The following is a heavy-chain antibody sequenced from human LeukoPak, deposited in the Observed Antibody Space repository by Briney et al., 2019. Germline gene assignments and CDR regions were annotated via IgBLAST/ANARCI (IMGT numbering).Heavy chain of an antibody. J-gene: IGHJ3*02. CDR1: GCSFTSYW. D-gene: IGHD6-19*01. CDR3: ARLKKAVAALGGAFDI. CDR2: IYPGDSDT. Sequence: GESLKISCKGSGCSFTSYWIGWVRQMPGKGLEWMGIIYPGDSDTRYSPSFQGQVTISADKSISTAYLQWSSLKASDTAMYYCARLKKAVAALGGAFDIWGQGTMVTVSS. V-gene: IGHV5-51*01.